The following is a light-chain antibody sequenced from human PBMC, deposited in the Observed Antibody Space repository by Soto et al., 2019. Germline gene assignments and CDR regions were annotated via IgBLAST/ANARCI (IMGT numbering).Light chain of an antibody. Sequence: QSALIQPPSVSGSPGQSVTISCTGTSSDVGSYDYVSWYQQHPGTVPKPMIYNVNTQPSGVPDRFSGSKSGNTASMTISGLQAEDEADYYCQSYDSGVTGSVFGTGTKVTVL. CDR1: SSDVGSYDY. J-gene: IGLJ1*01. CDR3: QSYDSGVTGSV. CDR2: NVN. V-gene: IGLV2-11*01.